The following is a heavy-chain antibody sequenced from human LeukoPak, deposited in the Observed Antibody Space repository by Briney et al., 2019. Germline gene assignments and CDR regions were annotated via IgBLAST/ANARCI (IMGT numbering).Heavy chain of an antibody. J-gene: IGHJ4*02. Sequence: PSETLSLTCTVSGGSINNGGYYWSWIRQHPGKGLEWIGYIYYSGSSYYNPSLRSRVTISVDTSKNQFSLKLSSVTAADTAVYYCARGEDGTGDYRPTYFDSWGQGTLVTVSS. CDR3: ARGEDGTGDYRPTYFDS. V-gene: IGHV4-31*03. D-gene: IGHD4-17*01. CDR1: GGSINNGGYY. CDR2: IYYSGSS.